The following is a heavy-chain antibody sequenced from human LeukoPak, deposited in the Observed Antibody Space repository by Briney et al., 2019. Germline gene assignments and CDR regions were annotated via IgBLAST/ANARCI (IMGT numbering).Heavy chain of an antibody. D-gene: IGHD2-2*01. J-gene: IGHJ4*02. Sequence: PGGSLRLSCAASGFNVSTNYMSWVRQAPAKGLEWVSLIYSGGSTYYADSVKGRFTISRDNSKNTLYFQMNSLRAEDTAVYYSTRAVSSNHPPDSWGQGTLVTVSS. V-gene: IGHV3-53*01. CDR3: TRAVSSNHPPDS. CDR1: GFNVSTNY. CDR2: IYSGGST.